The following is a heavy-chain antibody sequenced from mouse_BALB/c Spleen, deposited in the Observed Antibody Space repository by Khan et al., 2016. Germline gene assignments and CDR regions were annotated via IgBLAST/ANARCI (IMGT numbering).Heavy chain of an antibody. CDR1: GYSITSDYA. CDR3: SGRNWDVDY. Sequence: EVQLQESGPGLVKPSQSLSLTCTVTGYSITSDYAWNWIRQFPGNKLEWMGYIRYSGSTSYNQSLKSRISITRDTSKNQFFLQLNSVTTEDTATYYCSGRNWDVDYWGQGTTLTVSS. CDR2: IRYSGST. V-gene: IGHV3-2*02. J-gene: IGHJ2*01. D-gene: IGHD4-1*02.